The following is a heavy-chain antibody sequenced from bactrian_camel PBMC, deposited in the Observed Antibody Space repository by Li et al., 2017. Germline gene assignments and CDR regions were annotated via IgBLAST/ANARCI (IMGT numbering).Heavy chain of an antibody. CDR2: INSDGSNT. CDR1: GFTFSSIY. V-gene: IGHV3-2*01. J-gene: IGHJ4*01. CDR3: ATSGMDWVLGFAH. Sequence: HVQLVESGGGLVQPGGSLRLSCAASGFTFSSIYMRWVRQAPGKTLEWVSSINSDGSNTYYADSVKGRFTISRDNAKNTVYLQMDSLKSEDTALYYCATSGMDWVLGFAHWGQGTQVTVS. D-gene: IGHD1*01.